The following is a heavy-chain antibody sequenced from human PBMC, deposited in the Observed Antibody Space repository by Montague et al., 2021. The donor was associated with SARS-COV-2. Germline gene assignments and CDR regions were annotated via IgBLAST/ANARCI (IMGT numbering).Heavy chain of an antibody. V-gene: IGHV6-1*01. J-gene: IGHJ4*02. CDR2: THYRSKWTS. D-gene: IGHD4-17*01. CDR3: VRDTGSAQAGFDA. CDR1: GDSVWSDTAA. Sequence: CAISGDSVWSDTAAWNWIRQSPSVGLEWLGRTHYRSKWTSDYATSVEGRISIYPDTSKNQFFLHLRSVTPEDTGVYYCVRDTGSAQAGFDAWGQGTLVTVSS.